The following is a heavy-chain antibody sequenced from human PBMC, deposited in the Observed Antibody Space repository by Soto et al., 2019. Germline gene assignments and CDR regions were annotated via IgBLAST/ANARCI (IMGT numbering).Heavy chain of an antibody. CDR3: ARRCSSTRCLDL. J-gene: IGHJ2*01. Sequence: QVQLVQSGAEVKKPGASVKVSCKASGYTFTSYGICWVRQAPGQGLEWMGWISCYNGSTNYAQKLQGRGTMTTDTATSTVYMELRSLRSDDPAVYYCARRCSSTRCLDLWGRGTLVIVSS. D-gene: IGHD2-2*01. CDR1: GYTFTSYG. CDR2: ISCYNGST. V-gene: IGHV1-18*01.